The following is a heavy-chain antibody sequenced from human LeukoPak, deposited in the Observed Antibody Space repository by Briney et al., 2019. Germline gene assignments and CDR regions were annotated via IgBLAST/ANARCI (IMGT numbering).Heavy chain of an antibody. J-gene: IGHJ5*02. CDR3: ARGSSLLDYGDPLKWFDP. CDR2: INCGNGNT. D-gene: IGHD4-17*01. V-gene: IGHV1-3*01. CDR1: GYTFSNYA. Sequence: GASVKVSCKASGYTFSNYAMHWVRQAPGQRLEWMGWINCGNGNTMYAQKFQGRVTITRDTSASTAYMELSSLRSEDTAVYYCARGSSLLDYGDPLKWFDPWGQGTLVTVSS.